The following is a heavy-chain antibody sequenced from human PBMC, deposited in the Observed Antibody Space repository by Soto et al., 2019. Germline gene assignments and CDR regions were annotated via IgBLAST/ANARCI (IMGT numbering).Heavy chain of an antibody. CDR3: ARSHIVLVPAAHWFDP. CDR2: IYYSGST. V-gene: IGHV4-31*03. CDR1: GGSISSGGYY. Sequence: PSETLSLTCTVSGGSISSGGYYWSWIRQHPGKGLEWIGYIYYSGSTYYNPSLKSRVTISVDTSKNQFSLKLSSVTAADTALYYCARSHIVLVPAAHWFDPWGQGTLVTVSS. D-gene: IGHD2-2*01. J-gene: IGHJ5*02.